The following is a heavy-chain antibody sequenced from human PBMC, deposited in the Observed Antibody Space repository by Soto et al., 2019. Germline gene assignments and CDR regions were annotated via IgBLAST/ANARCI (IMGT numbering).Heavy chain of an antibody. CDR2: INAGNGNT. CDR3: ARVAPHYVWGSYRFVFVDY. J-gene: IGHJ4*02. Sequence: ASVKVSCKASGYTFTSYAMHWVRQAPGQRLEWMGWINAGNGNTKYSQKFQGRVTITRDTSASTAYMELSSLRSEDTAVYYCARVAPHYVWGSYRFVFVDYWGQGTLVTVS. CDR1: GYTFTSYA. V-gene: IGHV1-3*01. D-gene: IGHD3-16*02.